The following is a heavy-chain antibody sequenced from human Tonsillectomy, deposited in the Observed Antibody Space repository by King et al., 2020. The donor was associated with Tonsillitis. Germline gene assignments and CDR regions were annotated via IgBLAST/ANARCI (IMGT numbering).Heavy chain of an antibody. D-gene: IGHD3-22*01. CDR1: AYTFTDYY. Sequence: QLVQSGAEMKKPGASVKVSRKASAYTFTDYYIHRVRQAPGQGLEWMGWISPKSGGTNYAQKFQGRVTMTRDTSISTAYMELNRLTSDDTAVYYCAIDTAAYYYDTTSYYFDYWSQGTLVTVSS. CDR2: ISPKSGGT. CDR3: AIDTAAYYYDTTSYYFDY. J-gene: IGHJ4*02. V-gene: IGHV1-2*02.